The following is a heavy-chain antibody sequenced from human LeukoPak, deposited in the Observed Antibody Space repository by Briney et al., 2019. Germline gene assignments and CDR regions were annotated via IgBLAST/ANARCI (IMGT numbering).Heavy chain of an antibody. CDR2: ISSSSSTI. CDR3: ASLVFVVVPAARRDGTGDNWFDP. J-gene: IGHJ5*02. Sequence: PGGSLRLSCPAAGLSFGSYSMNWVRQAPGKGLEWVSYISSSSSTIYYADSVKGRFTNSRDRAKNSLYQHMNSLRAEDRAVYYCASLVFVVVPAARRDGTGDNWFDPWGQGTLVTVSS. D-gene: IGHD2-2*01. CDR1: GLSFGSYS. V-gene: IGHV3-48*01.